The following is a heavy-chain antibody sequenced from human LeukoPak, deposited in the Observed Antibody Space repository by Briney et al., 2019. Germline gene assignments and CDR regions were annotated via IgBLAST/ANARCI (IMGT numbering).Heavy chain of an antibody. J-gene: IGHJ6*02. CDR3: AKASGPFSYSYYGIDV. Sequence: TGGSLRLSCAASGFTFSSYAMNWVRQAPGKGLEWVAVISYDGSNKYYADSVKGRFTISRDNSKNTVYLQMNSLRPEDTAVYYCAKASGPFSYSYYGIDVWGQGTTVTVS. CDR1: GFTFSSYA. CDR2: ISYDGSNK. V-gene: IGHV3-30*18.